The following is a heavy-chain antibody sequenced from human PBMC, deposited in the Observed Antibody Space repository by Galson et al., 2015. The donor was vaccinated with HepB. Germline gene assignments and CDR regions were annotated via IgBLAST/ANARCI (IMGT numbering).Heavy chain of an antibody. V-gene: IGHV2-70*04. CDR3: ARTRGCSYGYGEFDY. CDR1: GFSLSTSGMR. Sequence: PALVKPTQTLTLTCTFSGFSLSTSGMRVSWIRQPPGKALEWLARIYWDDDKFYSTSLKTRLTISKDTFKNQVVLTMTNMDPVDTATYYCARTRGCSYGYGEFDYWGQGTLVTASS. CDR2: IYWDDDK. J-gene: IGHJ4*02. D-gene: IGHD5-18*01.